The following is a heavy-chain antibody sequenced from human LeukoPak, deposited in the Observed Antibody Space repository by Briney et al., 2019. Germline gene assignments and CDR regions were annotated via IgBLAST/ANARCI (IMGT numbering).Heavy chain of an antibody. CDR2: IKQDGSEK. CDR1: GFTFSSYW. D-gene: IGHD3-10*01. V-gene: IGHV3-7*01. CDR3: ASGASYGSGTNRLFDY. J-gene: IGHJ4*02. Sequence: GGSLRLFCAASGFTFSSYWMSWVRQPPGKGLEWVANIKQDGSEKYYVDSVKGRFTISRDNAKNSLYLQMNSLRAEDTAVYYCASGASYGSGTNRLFDYWGQGALVIVSS.